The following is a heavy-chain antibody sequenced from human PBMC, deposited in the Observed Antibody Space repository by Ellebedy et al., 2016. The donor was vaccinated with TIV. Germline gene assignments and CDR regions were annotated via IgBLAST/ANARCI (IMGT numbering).Heavy chain of an antibody. J-gene: IGHJ4*02. CDR1: GYSFTSYW. D-gene: IGHD6-13*01. CDR2: IYPGDSDT. CDR3: ASTTLIYSSSWYAFDY. V-gene: IGHV5-51*01. Sequence: GESLKISCKGSGYSFTSYWIGWVRQMPGKGLEWMGIIYPGDSDTRYSPSFQGQVTISADKSISTAYLQWSSLKASDTAMYYCASTTLIYSSSWYAFDYWGQGTLVTVSS.